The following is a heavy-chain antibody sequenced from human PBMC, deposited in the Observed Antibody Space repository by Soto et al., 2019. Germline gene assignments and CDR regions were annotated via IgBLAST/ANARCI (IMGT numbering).Heavy chain of an antibody. CDR1: GGTFSSYS. Sequence: ASVKVSCKASGGTFSSYSISWVRQAPGQGLEWMGGIIPIFGTANYAQKFQGRVTITADESTSTAYMELSSLRSEDTAVYYCARESGYCSGGSCYSNPLDYWGQGTLVTVSS. V-gene: IGHV1-69*13. CDR2: IIPIFGTA. D-gene: IGHD2-15*01. CDR3: ARESGYCSGGSCYSNPLDY. J-gene: IGHJ4*02.